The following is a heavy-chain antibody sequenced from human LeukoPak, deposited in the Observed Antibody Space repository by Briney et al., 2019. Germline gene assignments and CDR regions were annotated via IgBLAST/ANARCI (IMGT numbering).Heavy chain of an antibody. CDR2: INPNSGDT. V-gene: IGHV1-2*02. D-gene: IGHD3-16*01. CDR1: GYTLTGYY. J-gene: IGHJ5*02. CDR3: ARGGYVIVRDWFDP. Sequence: ASVKVSCKACGYTLTGYYMHWVRQAPGQGLEWMGCINPNSGDTKYAQKFQGRVTMTRDTSMNTAYMELSRLRSDDTAIYYCARGGYVIVRDWFDPWGQGTLVTVSS.